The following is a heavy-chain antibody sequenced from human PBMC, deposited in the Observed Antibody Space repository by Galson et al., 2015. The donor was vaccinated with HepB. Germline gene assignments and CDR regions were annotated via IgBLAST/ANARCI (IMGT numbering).Heavy chain of an antibody. Sequence: SLRLSCAASGFTFSSYSMNWVRQAPGKGLEWVSSISSSSSYICYADSVKGRFTISRDNAKNSLYLQMNSLRAEDTAVYYCATRPEPYYDILTGYYIDYWGQGTLVTVSS. CDR3: ATRPEPYYDILTGYYIDY. J-gene: IGHJ4*02. V-gene: IGHV3-21*01. D-gene: IGHD3-9*01. CDR2: ISSSSSYI. CDR1: GFTFSSYS.